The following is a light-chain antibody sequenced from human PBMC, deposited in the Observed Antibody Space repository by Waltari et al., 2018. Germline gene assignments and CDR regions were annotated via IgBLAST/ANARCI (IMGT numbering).Light chain of an antibody. CDR3: SSYAGSSKVV. J-gene: IGLJ2*01. Sequence: QCALTQPASVSGSPGQSITISCTGTSSDVGNYKRVSWYQQHPGKAPRLMIYAVSKRPAGVSDRFSGSKSGDMASLTISGLQPEDEAEYFCSSYAGSSKVVFGGGTKVTVL. CDR2: AVS. CDR1: SSDVGNYKR. V-gene: IGLV2-23*02.